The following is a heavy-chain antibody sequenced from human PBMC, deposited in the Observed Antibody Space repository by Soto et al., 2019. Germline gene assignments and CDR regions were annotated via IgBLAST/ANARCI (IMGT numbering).Heavy chain of an antibody. J-gene: IGHJ5*02. CDR1: GGSFSGYY. CDR2: INHSGST. Sequence: SETLSLTCAVYGGSFSGYYWSWIRQPPGKGLEWIGEINHSGSTNYNPSLKSRVTISVDTSKNQFSLKLSSVTAADTAVYYCASFRGAFDPWGQGTLVTVSS. CDR3: ASFRGAFDP. V-gene: IGHV4-34*01.